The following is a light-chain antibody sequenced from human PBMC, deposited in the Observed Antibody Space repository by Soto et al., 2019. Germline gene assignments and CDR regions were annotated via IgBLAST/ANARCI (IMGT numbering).Light chain of an antibody. CDR3: NSYSSDITPYV. V-gene: IGLV2-14*01. Sequence: QPALAQPASVSGSPGQSITISCTGTTSDVGGHNSVSRFQQHPGKAPKLVIYQVSSRPSDISNRFSGSKSGNTASLTISGLQAEDEADYYCNSYSSDITPYVFGTGTKLTVL. CDR2: QVS. J-gene: IGLJ1*01. CDR1: TSDVGGHNS.